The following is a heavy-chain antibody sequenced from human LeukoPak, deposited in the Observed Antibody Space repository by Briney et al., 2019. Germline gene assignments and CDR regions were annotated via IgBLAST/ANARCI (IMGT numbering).Heavy chain of an antibody. CDR2: IYTSGST. V-gene: IGHV4-4*07. CDR3: ARDWFFHTPGYEVAAAA. CDR1: GGSISSYY. D-gene: IGHD6-13*01. J-gene: IGHJ5*02. Sequence: SETLSLTCTVSGGSISSYYWSWIRQPAGKGLEWIGRIYTSGSTNYNPSLKSRATMSVDTSKNQFSLKLSSVTAADTAVYYCARDWFFHTPGYEVAAAAWGQGTLVTVSS.